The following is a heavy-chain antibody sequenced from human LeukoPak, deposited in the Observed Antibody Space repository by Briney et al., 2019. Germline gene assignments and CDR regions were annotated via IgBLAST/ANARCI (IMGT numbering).Heavy chain of an antibody. V-gene: IGHV3-7*05. CDR3: ARASKPWLQLT. D-gene: IGHD5-24*01. CDR2: IKEDGSEK. CDR1: GFAFSNYW. Sequence: HPGGSLRLPCAASGFAFSNYWMIWVRQAQGKGLEWVGNIKEDGSEKRYADSVRGRFTISRDNAQTSIYLQMNSLRAEDTAVYYCARASKPWLQLTWGQGTLVTVSS. J-gene: IGHJ5*02.